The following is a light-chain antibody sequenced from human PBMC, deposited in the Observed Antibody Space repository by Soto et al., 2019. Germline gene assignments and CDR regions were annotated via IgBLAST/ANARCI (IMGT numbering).Light chain of an antibody. CDR3: AVWDDSLNGWV. Sequence: QSVLTQPPSASGTPGQRVTISCSGSRSNIGSNTVNWYQQLPGTAPKLLIYSNNQRPSGVPDRFSGSKSGTSASLAISGLQSEYEAEYYCAVWDDSLNGWVFGGGTKVTVL. J-gene: IGLJ3*02. CDR2: SNN. CDR1: RSNIGSNT. V-gene: IGLV1-44*01.